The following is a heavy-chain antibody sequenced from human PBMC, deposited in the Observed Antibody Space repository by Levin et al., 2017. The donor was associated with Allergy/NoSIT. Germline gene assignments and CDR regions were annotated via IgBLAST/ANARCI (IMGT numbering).Heavy chain of an antibody. CDR2: INHSGIT. CDR1: GESLDRRF. J-gene: IGHJ4*02. CDR3: GPYDY. V-gene: IGHV4-34*01. Sequence: SETLSLTCAVYGESLDRRFWSWIRQPPGKGLEWIGEINHSGITNYNPSLKSRVTISVDSSKNQFSLKLSSVTAADTAVYYCGPYDYWGQGTLVTVSS.